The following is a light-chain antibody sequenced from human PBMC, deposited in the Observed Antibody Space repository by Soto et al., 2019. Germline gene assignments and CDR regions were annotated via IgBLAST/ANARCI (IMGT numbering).Light chain of an antibody. CDR2: TNN. J-gene: IGLJ3*02. V-gene: IGLV1-44*01. CDR3: AAWDGSLQTWV. Sequence: QSVLTQPPSASGTPGQRVTISCSGSSSNIGSNIVNWYQHLPGTAPKLLIYTNNQRPSRVPDRFSDSKSGTSASLAISGLQSEDEADYYCAAWDGSLQTWVFGGGTKLTVL. CDR1: SSNIGSNI.